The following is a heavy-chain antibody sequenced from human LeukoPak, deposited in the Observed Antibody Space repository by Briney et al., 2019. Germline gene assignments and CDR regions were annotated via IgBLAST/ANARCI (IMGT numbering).Heavy chain of an antibody. J-gene: IGHJ3*02. V-gene: IGHV3-21*01. CDR3: ASDDYGGFDI. CDR1: GFTFSSYS. D-gene: IGHD4-23*01. CDR2: ISSSSLYI. Sequence: GGSLRLSCAASGFTFSSYSMNWVRQAPGKGLEWVSSISSSSLYIYYADSVKGRFTISRDNAKNSLFLQMNSLRAEDTAVYYCASDDYGGFDIWGQGTMVTVSS.